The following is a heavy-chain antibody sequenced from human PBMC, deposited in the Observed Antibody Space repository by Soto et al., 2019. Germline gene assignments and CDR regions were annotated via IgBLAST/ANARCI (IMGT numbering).Heavy chain of an antibody. CDR2: TYYRSKWYN. V-gene: IGHV6-1*01. J-gene: IGHJ6*02. D-gene: IGHD3-3*01. CDR1: GDSVSSNSAA. Sequence: SQTLSLTCVISGDSVSSNSAAWNWIRQSPSRGLEWLGRTYYRSKWYNDYAVSVKSRITINPDTSKNQFSLQLNSVTPEDTAVYYCARGPWSGLRFLEWLPLPYYYYGMDVWGQGTTVTVSS. CDR3: ARGPWSGLRFLEWLPLPYYYYGMDV.